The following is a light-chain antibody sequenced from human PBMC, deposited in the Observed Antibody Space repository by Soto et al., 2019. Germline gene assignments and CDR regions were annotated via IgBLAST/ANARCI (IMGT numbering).Light chain of an antibody. J-gene: IGLJ1*01. CDR1: SSNIGAGYD. CDR3: QSYDSSLSGYV. CDR2: GNS. V-gene: IGLV1-40*01. Sequence: QSVLTQPPSVYGAPGQRVTISCTRSSSNIGAGYDVHWYQQLPGTAPKLLIYGNSNRPSGVPDRFSGSKSGTSASLAITGLQAEDEAYYYCQSYDSSLSGYVFGTGTKVTVL.